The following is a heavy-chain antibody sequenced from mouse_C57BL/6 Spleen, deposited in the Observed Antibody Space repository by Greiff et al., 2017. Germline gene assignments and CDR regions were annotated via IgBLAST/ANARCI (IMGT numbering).Heavy chain of an antibody. CDR2: IYPGDGDT. CDR3: AKRGDAMDY. J-gene: IGHJ4*01. CDR1: GYAFSSSW. V-gene: IGHV1-82*01. Sequence: VQGVESGPELVKPGASVKISCKASGYAFSSSWMNWVKQRPGKGLEWIGRIYPGDGDTNYNGKFKGKATLAADKSSSTAYMQLSSLTSEDSAVYFCAKRGDAMDYWGQGTSVTVSS.